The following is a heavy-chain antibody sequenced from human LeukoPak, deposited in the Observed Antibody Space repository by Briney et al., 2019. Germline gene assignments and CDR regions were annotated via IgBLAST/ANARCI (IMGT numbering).Heavy chain of an antibody. Sequence: GGSLRLSCAASGFSFSSSAMDWVRHAPGKGLEWVAFMQNDGSEKYYADSVKGRFTISRDNAKNSLYLQMNSLRAEDTAVYYCARGLTNWGLGGYWGQGTLVTVSS. D-gene: IGHD7-27*01. CDR1: GFSFSSSA. V-gene: IGHV3-30*02. CDR3: ARGLTNWGLGGY. CDR2: MQNDGSEK. J-gene: IGHJ4*02.